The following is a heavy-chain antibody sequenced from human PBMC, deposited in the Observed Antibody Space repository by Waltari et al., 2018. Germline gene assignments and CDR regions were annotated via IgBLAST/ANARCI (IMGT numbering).Heavy chain of an antibody. CDR2: FYYCGRT. V-gene: IGHV4-39*07. CDR1: GGSISSSSYY. J-gene: IGHJ4*02. Sequence: QLQLQESGPGLVKPSETLSLTCTVSGGSISSSSYYWGWVRQPPGKGLEWIGRFYYCGRTYDTPSLKSRVTISVDTSKNQFSLRVSSVTAADTAVFYCARMVRGYCSSTSCHTDHWGQGTLVTVSS. CDR3: ARMVRGYCSSTSCHTDH. D-gene: IGHD2-2*01.